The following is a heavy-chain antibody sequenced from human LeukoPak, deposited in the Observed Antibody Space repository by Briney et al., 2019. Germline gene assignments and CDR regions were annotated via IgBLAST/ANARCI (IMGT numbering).Heavy chain of an antibody. CDR2: ISGSGGST. J-gene: IGHJ4*02. CDR1: GFTFSSYA. Sequence: GGSLRLSCAASGFTFSSYAMSWVRQAPGKGLEWVSAISGSGGSTYYADSVKGRSTISRDNSKNTLYLQMNSLRAEDTAVYYCAKSIRIAARPRGFDYWGQGTLVTVSS. V-gene: IGHV3-23*01. D-gene: IGHD6-6*01. CDR3: AKSIRIAARPRGFDY.